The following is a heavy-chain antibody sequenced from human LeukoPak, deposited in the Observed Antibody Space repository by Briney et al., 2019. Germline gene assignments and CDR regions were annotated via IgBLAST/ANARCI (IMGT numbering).Heavy chain of an antibody. CDR3: AKDGVTYYYDSSGY. V-gene: IGHV3-23*01. D-gene: IGHD3-22*01. CDR2: ISDGGGHT. J-gene: IGHJ4*02. CDR1: GXTFNKFA. Sequence: PGGSLRLSCAASGXTFNKFAVSWVRQAPGQGLEWVLGISDGGGHTYYADSVTGRFTVSRDNSKNTLYLQMTSLRAEDTAVYYCAKDGVTYYYDSSGYWGQGTLVTVSS.